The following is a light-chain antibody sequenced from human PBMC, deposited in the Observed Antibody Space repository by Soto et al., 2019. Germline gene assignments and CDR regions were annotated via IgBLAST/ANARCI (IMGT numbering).Light chain of an antibody. V-gene: IGLV2-11*01. CDR3: CSFAGNYTNV. Sequence: QSALTQPRSVSGSPGQSVTISCTGTISDVGGYNYVSWYQQHPGKAPKFMIYDVSKRPSGVPDRFYATKSGNTASLTISGIQAEDEADYYCCSFAGNYTNVFGTGTKVTVL. J-gene: IGLJ1*01. CDR2: DVS. CDR1: ISDVGGYNY.